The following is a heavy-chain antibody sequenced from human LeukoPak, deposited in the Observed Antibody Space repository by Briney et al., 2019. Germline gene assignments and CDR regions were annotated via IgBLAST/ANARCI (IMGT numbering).Heavy chain of an antibody. J-gene: IGHJ4*02. D-gene: IGHD1-1*01. Sequence: SETLSLTCTVSGGSISSSSYYWGWIRQPPGKGLEWIGSIYYSGSTYYNPSLKSRVALSVDTSKNQFSLKVNSVTPTDAAVYFCARVSPTGGLAYWGQEALVTVSS. CDR2: IYYSGST. CDR1: GGSISSSSYY. CDR3: ARVSPTGGLAY. V-gene: IGHV4-39*07.